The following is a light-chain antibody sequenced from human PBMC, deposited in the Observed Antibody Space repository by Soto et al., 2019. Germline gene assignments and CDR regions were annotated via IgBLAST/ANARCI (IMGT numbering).Light chain of an antibody. CDR1: QSVSSY. V-gene: IGKV3-11*01. Sequence: EIVLTQSPASLSFSAGQRSTLSSRASQSVSSYLAWYQQKPGQAPRLLIYDASNRATGIPARFSGSGSGTDFTLTISSLQSEDFAVYYCQQYNKWPPWTFGQGTKVDIK. J-gene: IGKJ1*01. CDR3: QQYNKWPPWT. CDR2: DAS.